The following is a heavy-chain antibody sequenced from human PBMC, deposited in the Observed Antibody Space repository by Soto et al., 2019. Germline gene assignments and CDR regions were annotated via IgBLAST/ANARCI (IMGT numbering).Heavy chain of an antibody. Sequence: ASVKVSCKASGYTFTSYYMNWVRQAPGQGLEWLGIINPRGGYTPYAHWSLGTVPMTSDTSTSTAHMELGSLTSEDTAVYYCARGGGIVVVTAPYHYWS. D-gene: IGHD2-21*02. CDR1: GYTFTSYY. CDR3: ARGGGIVVVTAPYHY. V-gene: IGHV1-46*03. J-gene: IGHJ4*01. CDR2: INPRGGYT.